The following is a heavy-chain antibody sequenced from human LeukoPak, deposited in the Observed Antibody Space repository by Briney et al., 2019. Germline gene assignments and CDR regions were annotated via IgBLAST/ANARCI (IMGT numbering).Heavy chain of an antibody. J-gene: IGHJ6*02. Sequence: GGSLRLSCAASGFTFSFYWMSWVRQAPGKGLEWVANMNRDGSEKNYVDSIKGRFTISRDNAANSLYLQLNSLGVEDTAVYYCARDGGIIRFGGQDVWGQGTTVIVS. CDR1: GFTFSFYW. CDR2: MNRDGSEK. CDR3: ARDGGIIRFGGQDV. V-gene: IGHV3-7*01. D-gene: IGHD3-16*01.